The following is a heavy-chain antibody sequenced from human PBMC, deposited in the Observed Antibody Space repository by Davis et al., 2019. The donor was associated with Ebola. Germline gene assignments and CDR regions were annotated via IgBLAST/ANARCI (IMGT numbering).Heavy chain of an antibody. CDR2: INHSGST. CDR1: GGSFSGYY. D-gene: IGHD3-22*01. J-gene: IGHJ6*02. Sequence: SETLPLTCAVYGGSFSGYYWSWIRQPPGKGLEWIGEINHSGSTNYNPSLKSRVTISVDTSKNQFSLKLSSVTAADTAVYYCARGSRLLLRRGYYYYGMDVWGQGTTVTVSS. CDR3: ARGSRLLLRRGYYYYGMDV. V-gene: IGHV4-34*01.